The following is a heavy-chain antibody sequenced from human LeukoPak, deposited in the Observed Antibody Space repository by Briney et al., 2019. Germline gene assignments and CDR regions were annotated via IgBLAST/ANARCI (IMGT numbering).Heavy chain of an antibody. J-gene: IGHJ6*03. CDR3: ARDQSYCGGGTCSLGYSMDV. CDR1: GFTFNNYA. D-gene: IGHD2-15*01. CDR2: KSHDENKE. Sequence: GGSLRLSCAASGFTFNNYAMHWVRQATRRGLEWVAIKSHDENKEYYSASVKGRFTISRDNSINALYLQMNSLRPEDSAIYYCARDQSYCGGGTCSLGYSMDVWGKGTPVTVSS. V-gene: IGHV3-30*01.